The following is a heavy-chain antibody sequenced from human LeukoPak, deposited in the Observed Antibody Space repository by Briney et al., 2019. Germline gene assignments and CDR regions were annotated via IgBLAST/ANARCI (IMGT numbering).Heavy chain of an antibody. CDR3: AKDSIAVAGLLDY. Sequence: HAGGSLRLSCAASGFTFSSYAMSWVRQAPGKGLEWVSAISGSGGSTYYADSVKGRFTISRDNSKNTLYLQMNSLRAEDTAVYYCAKDSIAVAGLLDYWGQGTLVTVSS. D-gene: IGHD6-19*01. CDR1: GFTFSSYA. J-gene: IGHJ4*02. CDR2: ISGSGGST. V-gene: IGHV3-23*01.